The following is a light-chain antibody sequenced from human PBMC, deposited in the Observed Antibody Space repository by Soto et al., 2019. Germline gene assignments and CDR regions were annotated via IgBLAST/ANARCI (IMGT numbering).Light chain of an antibody. V-gene: IGKV3-20*01. J-gene: IGKJ1*01. CDR1: QSVSTNY. Sequence: ENVMTQSPGTLSLSPGERATLSCRASQSVSTNYVAWYQQKPGQAPRLLIYGASSRASGIPDRFRGSGSGTDLTLTISRLEPEDFAVYYCQQYANSHGTFGQGTKVDIK. CDR2: GAS. CDR3: QQYANSHGT.